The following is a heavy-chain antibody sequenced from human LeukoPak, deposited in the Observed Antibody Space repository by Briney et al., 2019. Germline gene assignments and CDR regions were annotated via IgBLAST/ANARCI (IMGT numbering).Heavy chain of an antibody. CDR3: ARGPYYYDSSGLQGPFDP. CDR1: GHTFTGYY. D-gene: IGHD3-22*01. CDR2: INPNSGGT. J-gene: IGHJ5*02. Sequence: ASVKVSCKASGHTFTGYYMHWVRQAPGQGLEWMGWINPNSGGTNYAQKFQGRVTMTRDTSISTAYMELSRLRSDDTAVYYCARGPYYYDSSGLQGPFDPWGQGTLVTVSS. V-gene: IGHV1-2*02.